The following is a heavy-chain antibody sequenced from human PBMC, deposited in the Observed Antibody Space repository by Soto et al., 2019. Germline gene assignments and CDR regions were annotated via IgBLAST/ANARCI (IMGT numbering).Heavy chain of an antibody. CDR1: GFTFSSYS. J-gene: IGHJ6*02. CDR3: ARDLFEPAAPIGSYYYYGMDV. D-gene: IGHD6-13*01. CDR2: ISSSSSYI. V-gene: IGHV3-21*01. Sequence: GGSLRLSCAASGFTFSSYSMNWVRQAPGKGLEWVSSISSSSSYIYYADSVKGRFTISRDNAKNSLYLQMNSLRAEDTAVYYCARDLFEPAAPIGSYYYYGMDVWGQGTTVTVSS.